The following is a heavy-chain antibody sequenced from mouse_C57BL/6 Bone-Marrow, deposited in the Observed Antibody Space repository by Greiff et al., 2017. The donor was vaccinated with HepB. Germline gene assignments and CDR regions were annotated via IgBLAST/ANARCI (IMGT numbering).Heavy chain of an antibody. V-gene: IGHV1-59*01. CDR2: IDPSDSYT. J-gene: IGHJ2*01. CDR3: ARGYYDLDGDY. Sequence: VQLQQPGAELVRPGTSVKLSCKASGYTFTSYWMHWVKQRPGQGLEWIGVIDPSDSYTNYNQKFKGKATLTVDTSSSTAYMQLSSLTSEDSAVYYCARGYYDLDGDYWGRGTTLTVSA. CDR1: GYTFTSYW. D-gene: IGHD2-4*01.